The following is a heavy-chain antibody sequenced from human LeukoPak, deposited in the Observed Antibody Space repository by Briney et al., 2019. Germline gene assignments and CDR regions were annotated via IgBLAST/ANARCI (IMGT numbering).Heavy chain of an antibody. J-gene: IGHJ4*02. D-gene: IGHD2-15*01. CDR3: PRQDQSSCCSLYLDS. Sequence: GGSLRLSCAASGFTVSSNYMSWVRQAPGKGLEWVSVIYSGGGTLYADSVKGRFTISRDDSKNTLYLQVNSLRAEDTAVYYCPRQDQSSCCSLYLDSWGQGTLVTVSS. CDR2: IYSGGGT. CDR1: GFTVSSNY. V-gene: IGHV3-66*04.